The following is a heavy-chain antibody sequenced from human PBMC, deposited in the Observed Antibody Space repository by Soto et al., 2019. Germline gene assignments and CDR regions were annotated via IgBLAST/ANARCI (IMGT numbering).Heavy chain of an antibody. V-gene: IGHV1-3*04. Sequence: ASVKVSCKASGYIFTSYSIHWVRQAPGQRLEWMGWINTDNGNTQYSQNLQGRVTITRDTSATTASMELSSLRFEDTAVYFCAREHHFWSSYSWDSWGQGTLVTVSS. J-gene: IGHJ4*02. CDR1: GYIFTSYS. D-gene: IGHD3-3*02. CDR2: INTDNGNT. CDR3: AREHHFWSSYSWDS.